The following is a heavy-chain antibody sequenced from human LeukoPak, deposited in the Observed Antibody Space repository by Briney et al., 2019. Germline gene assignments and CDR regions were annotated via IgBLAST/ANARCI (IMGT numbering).Heavy chain of an antibody. V-gene: IGHV3-33*01. CDR3: AREGDSRWGELSP. CDR2: IWYDGSEQ. D-gene: IGHD3-16*02. Sequence: GGSLRLPCAASGFTFSTYAIHWVRQAPGKGREWVAVIWYDGSEQYYADSVKRRFIISRDNSKSTSDLQMNSLRAEDTAAYYCAREGDSRWGELSPWGQGTLVTVSA. J-gene: IGHJ1*01. CDR1: GFTFSTYA.